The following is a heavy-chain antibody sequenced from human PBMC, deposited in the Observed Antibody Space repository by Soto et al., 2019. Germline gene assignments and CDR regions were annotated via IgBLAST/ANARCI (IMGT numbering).Heavy chain of an antibody. CDR3: AIGGFIGTPPDY. J-gene: IGHJ4*02. Sequence: GESLKISCKASGYNFGAYWIGWVRQMPGRGLEWMGIIFPGDSDTRYSPSFQGQVTISADKSISAVYLQWRSLKASDTATYFCAIGGFIGTPPDYWGQGTRVTVSS. CDR1: GYNFGAYW. CDR2: IFPGDSDT. V-gene: IGHV5-51*01. D-gene: IGHD1-7*01.